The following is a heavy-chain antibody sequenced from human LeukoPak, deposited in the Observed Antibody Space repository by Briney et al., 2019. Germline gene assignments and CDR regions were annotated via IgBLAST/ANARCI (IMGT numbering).Heavy chain of an antibody. Sequence: PSETLSLTCTVSGGSISSYYWSWIRQPPGKGLEWIGYIYYSGSTNYNPSLKSRVTISVDTPKNQFSLKLSSVTAADTAVYYCARHLYSPPDYGDNYGMDVWGQGTTVTVSS. J-gene: IGHJ6*02. CDR1: GGSISSYY. D-gene: IGHD4-17*01. CDR2: IYYSGST. CDR3: ARHLYSPPDYGDNYGMDV. V-gene: IGHV4-59*08.